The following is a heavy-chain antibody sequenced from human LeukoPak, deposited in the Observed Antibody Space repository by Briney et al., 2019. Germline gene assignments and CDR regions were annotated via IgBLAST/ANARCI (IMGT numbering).Heavy chain of an antibody. J-gene: IGHJ3*02. CDR3: ARGRYFDWSVSDAFDI. V-gene: IGHV3-30-3*01. CDR1: GFTFSSYA. D-gene: IGHD3-9*01. CDR2: ISYDGSNK. Sequence: GRSLRLSCAASGFTFSSYAMHWVRQAPGKGLEWVAVISYDGSNKYYADSVKGRFTISRDNSKNTLYLQMNSLRAEDTAVYYCARGRYFDWSVSDAFDIWGQGTMVTVSS.